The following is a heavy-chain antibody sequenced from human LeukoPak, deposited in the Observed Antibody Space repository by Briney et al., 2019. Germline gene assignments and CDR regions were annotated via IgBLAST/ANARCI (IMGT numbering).Heavy chain of an antibody. D-gene: IGHD4/OR15-4a*01. CDR3: ARRGGAYSHPYDY. CDR1: GFTVSSNS. CDR2: IYSAGNT. V-gene: IGHV3-53*01. J-gene: IGHJ4*02. Sequence: GGSLRLSCTVSGFTVSSNSMSWVRQAPGKGLEWVSFIYSAGNTHYSDSVKGRFTISIDNSKNTLYLQMNSLRAEDTAVYYCARRGGAYSHPYDYWGQGTLVTVSS.